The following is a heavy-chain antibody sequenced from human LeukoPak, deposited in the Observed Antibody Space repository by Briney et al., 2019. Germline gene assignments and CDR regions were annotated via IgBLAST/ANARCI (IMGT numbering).Heavy chain of an antibody. CDR2: IKQDGSEK. D-gene: IGHD6-13*01. Sequence: GGSLRLSCAGAGFSITDHHMDWVRQAPGKGLEWVANIKQDGSEKYYVDSVKGRFTISRDNAKKSLYLQMNSLRAEDTAVYYCARDLGDSGYDYDPARIVAAGTLDYWGQGILVTASS. CDR1: GFSITDHH. V-gene: IGHV3-7*01. CDR3: ARDLGDSGYDYDPARIVAAGTLDY. J-gene: IGHJ4*02.